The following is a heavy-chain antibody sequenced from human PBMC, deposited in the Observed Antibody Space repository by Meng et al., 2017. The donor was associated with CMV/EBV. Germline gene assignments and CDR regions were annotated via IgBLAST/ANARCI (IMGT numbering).Heavy chain of an antibody. D-gene: IGHD6-13*01. Sequence: QVRLQESGPGLVKPSETLSLTCTVFGGSISSYYWSWIRQPAGKGLEWIGRIYTSGSTNYNPSLKSRVTMSVDTSKNQFSLKLSSVTAADTAVYYCAREMPIAAAGCFDYWGQGTLVTVSS. CDR1: GGSISSYY. CDR3: AREMPIAAAGCFDY. V-gene: IGHV4-4*07. J-gene: IGHJ4*02. CDR2: IYTSGST.